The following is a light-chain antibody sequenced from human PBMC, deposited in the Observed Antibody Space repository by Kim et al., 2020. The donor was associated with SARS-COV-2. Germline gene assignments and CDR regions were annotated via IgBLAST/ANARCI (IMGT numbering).Light chain of an antibody. J-gene: IGKJ1*01. CDR1: QSIGSS. Sequence: VSPGDRATLSGRASQSIGSSLAWYQQKPGQAPRLLIYLASTRATGIPARFSGSGSGTEFIFTISSLQSEDFAVYYCQQYNNWPWTLGQGTKVDIK. CDR2: LAS. V-gene: IGKV3-15*01. CDR3: QQYNNWPWT.